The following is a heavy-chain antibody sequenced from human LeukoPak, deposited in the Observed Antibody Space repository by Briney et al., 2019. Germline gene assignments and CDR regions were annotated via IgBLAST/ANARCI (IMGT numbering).Heavy chain of an antibody. CDR3: ANDPAPGSGDYCYYYGMDV. J-gene: IGHJ6*02. CDR2: IITILGMS. D-gene: IGHD3-10*01. CDR1: VGTFSSYA. V-gene: IGHV1-69*04. Sequence: SVNVSCKASVGTFSSYAFSWVRQAPGQGLEWMGRIITILGMSNYAQKFQGRVTITADKSTSTAYMELSSLRSEDAAVYYCANDPAPGSGDYCYYYGMDVWGQGTTVTVSS.